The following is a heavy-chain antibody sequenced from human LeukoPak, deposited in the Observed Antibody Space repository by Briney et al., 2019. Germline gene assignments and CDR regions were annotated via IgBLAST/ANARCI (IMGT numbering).Heavy chain of an antibody. J-gene: IGHJ4*02. CDR1: GGSITSTYW. Sequence: PSETLSLTCAVSGGSITSTYWWSWVRQPPGKGLDWIGEIYRSGSTNYNPSLKSRVTISLDKSKNQFSLKLSSVTAADTAVYYCARDSMALPPHDYVWGSYRYPHPRTAGNDYWGQGTLVTVSS. V-gene: IGHV4-4*02. D-gene: IGHD3-16*02. CDR2: IYRSGST. CDR3: ARDSMALPPHDYVWGSYRYPHPRTAGNDY.